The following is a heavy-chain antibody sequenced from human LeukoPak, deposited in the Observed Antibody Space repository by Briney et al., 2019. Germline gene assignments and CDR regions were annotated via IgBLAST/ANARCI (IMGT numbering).Heavy chain of an antibody. J-gene: IGHJ4*02. Sequence: GGSLRLSCAASGLTFSSYSMNWVRQAPGKGLEWVSSISSSSSYIYYADSVKGRFTISRDNAKNSLYLQMNSLRAEDTAVYYCASGLVGIVGAYFDYWGQGTLVTVSS. CDR1: GLTFSSYS. D-gene: IGHD1-26*01. CDR3: ASGLVGIVGAYFDY. CDR2: ISSSSSYI. V-gene: IGHV3-21*01.